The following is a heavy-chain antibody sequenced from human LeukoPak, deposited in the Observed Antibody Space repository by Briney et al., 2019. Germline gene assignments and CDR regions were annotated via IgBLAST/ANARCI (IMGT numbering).Heavy chain of an antibody. CDR3: ARVGCSSTSCYDYYYGMDV. CDR2: IYYSGST. D-gene: IGHD2-2*01. Sequence: SETLSLTCTVSGGSISSSSYYWGWIRQPPGKGLEWIGSIYYSGSTYYNPSLKSRVTISVDTSKNQFSLKLSSVTAADTAVYYCARVGCSSTSCYDYYYGMDVWGQGTTVTVSS. J-gene: IGHJ6*02. CDR1: GGSISSSSYY. V-gene: IGHV4-39*07.